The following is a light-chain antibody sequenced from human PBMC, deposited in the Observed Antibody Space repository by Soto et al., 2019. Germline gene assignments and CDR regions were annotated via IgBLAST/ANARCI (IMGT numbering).Light chain of an antibody. CDR3: QQYGSLSWT. CDR1: QEIGDS. J-gene: IGKJ1*01. Sequence: EVVMTQSPASLSVSPGDGATLSCKASQEIGDSLAWYQHKPGQTPRLLIYDTSNRDTGVPTRFRGSGSGTDFTLTISRLEPEDFAVYYCQQYGSLSWTFGQGTKVDIK. V-gene: IGKV3-20*01. CDR2: DTS.